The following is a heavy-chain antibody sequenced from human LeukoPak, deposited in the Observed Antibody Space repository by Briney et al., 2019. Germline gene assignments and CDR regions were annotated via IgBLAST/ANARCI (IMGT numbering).Heavy chain of an antibody. J-gene: IGHJ5*02. CDR1: GLTFSSYA. D-gene: IGHD3-10*01. CDR2: ISGYGDNT. V-gene: IGHV3-23*01. Sequence: GGSLRLSCAASGLTFSSYAMSWVRQAPGKGLEWVSAISGYGDNTYYADSVKGRFTFSRDNSKNTIYLQMSSLRAEDTAVYYCAKDSGLHWFDPWGQGTLVIVSS. CDR3: AKDSGLHWFDP.